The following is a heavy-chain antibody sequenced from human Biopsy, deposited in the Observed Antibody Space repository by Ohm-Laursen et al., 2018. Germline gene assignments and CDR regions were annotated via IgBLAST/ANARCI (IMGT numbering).Heavy chain of an antibody. Sequence: ASVKVSCKASGYSFTSYYMHWVRQAPGQGLEWMGMINPSGSTTSYPQIFQGRVTMTRDTSKSTVYMELSSLRSADTAVYFCARDTGWYGDLYYFDYWGQGTLVTVSS. CDR1: GYSFTSYY. D-gene: IGHD6-19*01. CDR3: ARDTGWYGDLYYFDY. J-gene: IGHJ4*02. CDR2: INPSGSTT. V-gene: IGHV1-46*01.